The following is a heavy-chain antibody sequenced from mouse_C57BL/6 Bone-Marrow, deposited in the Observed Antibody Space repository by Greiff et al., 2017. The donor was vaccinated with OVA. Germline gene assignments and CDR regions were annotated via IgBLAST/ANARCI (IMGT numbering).Heavy chain of an antibody. CDR2: INPNNGGT. J-gene: IGHJ3*01. V-gene: IGHV1-26*01. CDR1: GYTFTDYY. CDR3: SRWGGYDSSFAY. D-gene: IGHD2-2*01. Sequence: EVQLQQSGPELVKPGASVKISCKASGYTFTDYYMNWVKQSHGKSLEWIGDINPNNGGTSHDQKFKGKATLTVDKSSSTAYMELRSLTSEDSAVYYGSRWGGYDSSFAYWGQGTLVTVSA.